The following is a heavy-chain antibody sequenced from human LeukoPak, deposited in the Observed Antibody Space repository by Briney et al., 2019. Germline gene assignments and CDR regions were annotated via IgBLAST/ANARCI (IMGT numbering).Heavy chain of an antibody. J-gene: IGHJ6*02. D-gene: IGHD3-22*01. CDR3: ARDPYYDSSGFYGMDV. Sequence: ASVKVSCKASGYTFTSYYMHWVRQAPGQGLEWMGIINPSGGSTSYAQKFQGRVTMTRDTSTSTVYMELSSLRSEDTAVYYCARDPYYDSSGFYGMDVWGQGTTVTVPS. V-gene: IGHV1-46*01. CDR1: GYTFTSYY. CDR2: INPSGGST.